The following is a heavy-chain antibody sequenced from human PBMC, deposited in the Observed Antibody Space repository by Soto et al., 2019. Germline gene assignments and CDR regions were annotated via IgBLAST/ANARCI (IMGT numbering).Heavy chain of an antibody. D-gene: IGHD3-10*01. V-gene: IGHV1-2*04. CDR2: INPNSGGT. CDR3: ARDSLLWFGELWGFDY. Sequence: SVKVSCKASGYTFTGYYMHWVRQAPGQGLEWMGWINPNSGGTNYAQKFQGWVTMTRDTSISTAYMELNSLRAEDTAVYYCARDSLLWFGELWGFDYGGQGTLVTVSS. CDR1: GYTFTGYY. J-gene: IGHJ4*02.